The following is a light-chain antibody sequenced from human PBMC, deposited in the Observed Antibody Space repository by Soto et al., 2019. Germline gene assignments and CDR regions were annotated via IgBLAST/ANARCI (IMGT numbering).Light chain of an antibody. J-gene: IGLJ1*01. V-gene: IGLV2-14*01. CDR2: DVS. CDR3: TSYTGSSTHV. Sequence: QSALTQPASVSGSPGQSITTSCTGTSSDVGGYNYVSWYQQHPGKAPKLMIYDVSNRPSGVSNRFSGSKSGNTASLTISGLQAEDEADYYCTSYTGSSTHVFGTGTKLTVL. CDR1: SSDVGGYNY.